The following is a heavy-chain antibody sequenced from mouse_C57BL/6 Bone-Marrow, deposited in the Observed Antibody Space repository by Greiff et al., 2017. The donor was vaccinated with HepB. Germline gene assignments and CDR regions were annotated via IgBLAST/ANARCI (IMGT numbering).Heavy chain of an antibody. V-gene: IGHV1-7*01. D-gene: IGHD2-10*02. CDR2: INPSSGYT. Sequence: VKVVESGAELAKPGASVKLSCKASGYTFTSYWMHWVKQRPGQGLEWIGYINPSSGYTKYNQKFKDKATLTADKSSSTAYMQLSSLTYEDSAVYYCASRKPSNRYAMDYWGQGTSVTVSS. J-gene: IGHJ4*01. CDR1: GYTFTSYW. CDR3: ASRKPSNRYAMDY.